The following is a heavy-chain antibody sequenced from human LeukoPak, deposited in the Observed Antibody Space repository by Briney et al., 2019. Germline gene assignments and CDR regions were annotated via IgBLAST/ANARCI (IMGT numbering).Heavy chain of an antibody. J-gene: IGHJ3*02. V-gene: IGHV4-39*01. D-gene: IGHD3-22*01. CDR1: GRSISSSSYY. CDR2: IYYSGST. CDR3: ARHGASIVVVVTGGAFDI. Sequence: SETLSLTCTVSGRSISSSSYYWGWIRQPPGKGLEWIGSIYYSGSTYYNPSLKSRVTISVDTSKNQFSLKLSSVTAADTAVYYCARHGASIVVVVTGGAFDIWGQGTMVTVSS.